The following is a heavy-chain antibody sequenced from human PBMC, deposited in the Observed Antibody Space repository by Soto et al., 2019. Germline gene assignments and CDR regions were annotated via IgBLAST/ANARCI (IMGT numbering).Heavy chain of an antibody. CDR3: ARQKYDFWSGYIVPNYYYGMDV. D-gene: IGHD3-3*01. CDR2: IYYSGST. CDR1: GCSISSSSYY. J-gene: IGHJ6*02. V-gene: IGHV4-39*01. Sequence: TSETLSLPCPVSGCSISSSSYYWGWIRQPPGKGLEWIGSIYYSGSTYYNPSLKSRVTISVDTSKNQFSLKLSSVTAADTAVYYCARQKYDFWSGYIVPNYYYGMDVWGQGTTVTVSS.